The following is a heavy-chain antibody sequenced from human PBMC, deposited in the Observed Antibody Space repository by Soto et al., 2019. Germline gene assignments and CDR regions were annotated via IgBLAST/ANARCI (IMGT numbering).Heavy chain of an antibody. CDR2: IYYTGST. J-gene: IGHJ3*02. Sequence: SETLSLTCTVSGGSISSYYWSWLRQPPGKGLEWIGYIYYTGSTNYNPSLKSRVTISVDTSKNQFSLKLSSVTAADTAFYYCARELLDGGYNAFDISGQGTMVTVSS. D-gene: IGHD5-12*01. CDR1: GGSISSYY. CDR3: ARELLDGGYNAFDI. V-gene: IGHV4-59*01.